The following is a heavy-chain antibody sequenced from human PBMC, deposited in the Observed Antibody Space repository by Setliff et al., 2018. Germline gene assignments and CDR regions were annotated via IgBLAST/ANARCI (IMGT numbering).Heavy chain of an antibody. CDR2: IRQDGSDK. J-gene: IGHJ4*02. CDR1: GFTFSDHY. CDR3: AREVMRGVVDYFDY. D-gene: IGHD3-10*01. Sequence: GGSLRLSCAASGFTFSDHYMTWVRQAPGKGLEWVANIRQDGSDKYYVGSVRGRFTISRDNAKNSLDLQMSSLSDDDTAVYHCAREVMRGVVDYFDYWGQGTLVTVSS. V-gene: IGHV3-7*03.